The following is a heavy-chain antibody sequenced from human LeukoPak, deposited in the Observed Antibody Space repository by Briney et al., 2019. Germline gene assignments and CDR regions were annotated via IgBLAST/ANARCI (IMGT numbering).Heavy chain of an antibody. D-gene: IGHD2-15*01. J-gene: IGHJ5*02. CDR1: GGSISSYY. CDR2: IYYSGST. V-gene: IGHV4-59*01. Sequence: PSETLSLTCTVSGGSISSYYWSWIRQPPGKGLEWIGYIYYSGSTNYNPSLKSRVTISVDTSKNQFSLKLSSVTAADTAVYYCARSASVVVAASNWFDPWGQGTLVTVSS. CDR3: ARSASVVVAASNWFDP.